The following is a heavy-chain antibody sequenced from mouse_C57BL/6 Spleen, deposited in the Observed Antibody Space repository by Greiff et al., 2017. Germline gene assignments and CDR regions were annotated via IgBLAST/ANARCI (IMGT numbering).Heavy chain of an antibody. J-gene: IGHJ4*01. V-gene: IGHV1-64*01. CDR2: IHPNSGST. CDR1: GYTFTSYW. D-gene: IGHD1-1*01. CDR3: AREEYYGSSYAMDY. Sequence: QVQLQQPGAELVKPGASVKLSCKASGYTFTSYWMHWVKQRPGQGLEWIGMIHPNSGSTNYNEKFKSKATLTVDKSSSTAYMQLSSLTSEDSAVYYCAREEYYGSSYAMDYWGQGTSVTVSS.